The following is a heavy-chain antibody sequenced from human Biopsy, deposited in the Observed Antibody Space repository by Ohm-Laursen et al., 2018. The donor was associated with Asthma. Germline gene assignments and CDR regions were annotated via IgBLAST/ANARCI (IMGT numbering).Heavy chain of an antibody. CDR1: GFTFGDYW. D-gene: IGHD3-3*02. CDR2: IKHDGSEN. Sequence: SLRLSCSAPGFTFGDYWMSWVRQVPGRGLEWVANIKHDGSENNHVDSLKGRFTISRDNAKNSLYLQMNSLRAEDTAVYYCARTFHFWSPYHAEHCQLWGQGTLVTVSS. V-gene: IGHV3-7*01. J-gene: IGHJ1*01. CDR3: ARTFHFWSPYHAEHCQL.